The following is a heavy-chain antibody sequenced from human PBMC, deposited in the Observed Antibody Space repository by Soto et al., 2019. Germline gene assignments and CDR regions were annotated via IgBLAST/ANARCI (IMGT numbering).Heavy chain of an antibody. D-gene: IGHD6-6*01. CDR3: ARVRGIAARPGFYYYYYGMDV. Sequence: SETLSLTCTVSGGSISSYYWSWIRQPPGKGLEWIGYIYYSGSTNYNPSTKSRVTISVDTSKNQFSLKLSSVTAADTAVYYCARVRGIAARPGFYYYYYGMDVWGQGTTVTVSS. J-gene: IGHJ6*02. CDR1: GGSISSYY. V-gene: IGHV4-59*01. CDR2: IYYSGST.